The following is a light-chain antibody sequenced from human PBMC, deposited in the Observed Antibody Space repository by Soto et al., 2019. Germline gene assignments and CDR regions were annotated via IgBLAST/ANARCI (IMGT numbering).Light chain of an antibody. CDR2: TAS. V-gene: IGKV1-27*01. CDR1: LGIANY. J-gene: IGKJ1*01. CDR3: QRYNTTPRT. Sequence: DIQMTQSPSSLSASVGDRVTITCRASLGIANYLAWYQQKPGKPPKLLIYTASTLQSGVPSRFSGGGYGTDFTLTISGLQPEDVATYYCQRYNTTPRTFGQGTKVEIK.